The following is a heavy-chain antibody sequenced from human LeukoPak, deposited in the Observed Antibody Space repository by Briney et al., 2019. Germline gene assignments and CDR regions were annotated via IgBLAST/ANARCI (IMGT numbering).Heavy chain of an antibody. CDR2: IKRDGNEQ. J-gene: IGHJ5*01. V-gene: IGHV3-7*01. D-gene: IGHD3-10*01. CDR1: GFTFSRYW. CDR3: AKEGAYPIITYDS. Sequence: QTGGSLRLSCAASGFTFSRYWMNWVRQAPGKGLEWVANIKRDGNEQNYVDSVKGRFSISRDNAKNSLYLQMDSLRAEDTAVYYCAKEGAYPIITYDSWGQGALVTVSS.